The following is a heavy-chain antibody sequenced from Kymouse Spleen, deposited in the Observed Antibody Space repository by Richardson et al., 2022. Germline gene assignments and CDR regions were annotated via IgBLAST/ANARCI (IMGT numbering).Heavy chain of an antibody. CDR2: IGTAGDT. Sequence: EVQLVESGGGLVQPGGSLRLSCAASGFTFSSYDMHWVRQATGKGLEWVSAIGTAGDTYYPGSVKGRFTISRENAKNSLYLQMNSLRAGDTAVYYCAREGLGIGYFDLWGRGTLVTVSS. CDR1: GFTFSSYD. V-gene: IGHV3-13*01. CDR3: AREGLGIGYFDL. D-gene: IGHD7-27*02. J-gene: IGHJ2*01.